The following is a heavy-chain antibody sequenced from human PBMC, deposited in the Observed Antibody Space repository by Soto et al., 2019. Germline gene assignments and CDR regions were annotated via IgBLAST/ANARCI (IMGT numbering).Heavy chain of an antibody. Sequence: GESLKISCKASGRSFSTYWIGWVRQMPGKGLEWMGMVYPGDSDIRYSPPLQGQVTISADKSISTAYLQWSSLRASDTATYYCATSSSSSGDYGDSFDYWGQGTLVTVSS. V-gene: IGHV5-51*01. D-gene: IGHD4-17*01. J-gene: IGHJ4*02. CDR3: ATSSSSSGDYGDSFDY. CDR1: GRSFSTYW. CDR2: VYPGDSDI.